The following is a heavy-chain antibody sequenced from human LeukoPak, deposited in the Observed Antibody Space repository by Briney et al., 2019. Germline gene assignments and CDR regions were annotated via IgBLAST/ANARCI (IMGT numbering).Heavy chain of an antibody. Sequence: SETLSLTCTVSGGSISSYYWSWLRQPPGKGLEWIGYIAYSGRTNYNPSLKSRVTISVDTSKNQFSLRLNSVTTADTAVYYCARDDYRGVTNFDPWGQGTLVTVPS. CDR1: GGSISSYY. V-gene: IGHV4-59*01. CDR3: ARDDYRGVTNFDP. CDR2: IAYSGRT. J-gene: IGHJ5*02. D-gene: IGHD3-10*01.